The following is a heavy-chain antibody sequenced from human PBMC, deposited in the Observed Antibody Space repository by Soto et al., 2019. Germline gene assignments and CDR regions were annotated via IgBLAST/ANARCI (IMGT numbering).Heavy chain of an antibody. D-gene: IGHD3-16*01. V-gene: IGHV1-2*02. Sequence: QVQLVQSGAEVKMPGASVKVSCEASGYKFPEYFLHWVRQAPGQGLEWMGWISPESGVSYLAQKLKGRVTMPADRSTTTVHMHLSGLRPADTAIYFCARATLIIRHITDLGEASPGVVEYWGQGTLVSVSS. CDR3: ARATLIIRHITDLGEASPGVVEY. CDR2: ISPESGVS. J-gene: IGHJ4*02. CDR1: GYKFPEYF.